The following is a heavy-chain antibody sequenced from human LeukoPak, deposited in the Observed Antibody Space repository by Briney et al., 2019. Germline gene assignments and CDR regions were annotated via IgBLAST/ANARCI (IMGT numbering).Heavy chain of an antibody. D-gene: IGHD6-19*01. J-gene: IGHJ3*02. CDR2: IKQDGSEK. CDR3: ARAPNRLAVALGRAFDI. CDR1: GFTFSSYW. V-gene: IGHV3-7*01. Sequence: GGSLRLSCAASGFTFSSYWMSWVRQAPGKGLEWVADIKQDGSEKYYVDSVKGRFTISRDNAKNSLYLQMNSLRAEDTAVYYCARAPNRLAVALGRAFDIWGQGTMVTVSS.